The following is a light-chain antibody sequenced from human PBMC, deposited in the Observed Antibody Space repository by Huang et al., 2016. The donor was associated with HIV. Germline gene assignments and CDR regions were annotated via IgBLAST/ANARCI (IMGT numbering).Light chain of an antibody. CDR3: QQRVNGLT. J-gene: IGKJ4*01. CDR2: DAS. CDR1: QNINIH. Sequence: EIVLTPSPATLSFFPGERVSLSCRASQNINIHLAWYQQRPGQPPRLLIYDASSIVPGVAARFMCTGSGTDFTLNISSLESEDFATYYCQQRVNGLTFGGGTKV. V-gene: IGKV3-11*01.